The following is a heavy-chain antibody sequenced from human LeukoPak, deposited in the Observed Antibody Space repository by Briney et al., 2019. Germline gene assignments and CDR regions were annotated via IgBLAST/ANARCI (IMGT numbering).Heavy chain of an antibody. CDR2: INSDGRST. CDR1: GFTFSSYA. Sequence: GGSLRLSCAASGFTFSSYAMSWVRQAPGTGLVLVSHINSDGRSTSYADSVKGRFTISRDNAKNTLYLQMNSLRAEDTAVYYCARMRPDYYFDYWGQGTLVTVSS. V-gene: IGHV3-74*01. D-gene: IGHD3-3*01. CDR3: ARMRPDYYFDY. J-gene: IGHJ4*02.